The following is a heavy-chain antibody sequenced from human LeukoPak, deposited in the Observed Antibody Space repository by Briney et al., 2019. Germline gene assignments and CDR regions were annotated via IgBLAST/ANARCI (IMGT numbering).Heavy chain of an antibody. J-gene: IGHJ4*02. CDR2: ISYDGSNK. Sequence: GGSLRLSCAASGFTFSSYAMHWVRQAPGKGLEWVAVISYDGSNKYYADSVKGRFTISRDNSKNTLYLQMNSLRAEDTAVYYCARDPIPWLGWSGYFDYWGQGTLVTVSS. V-gene: IGHV3-30-3*01. D-gene: IGHD3-3*01. CDR3: ARDPIPWLGWSGYFDY. CDR1: GFTFSSYA.